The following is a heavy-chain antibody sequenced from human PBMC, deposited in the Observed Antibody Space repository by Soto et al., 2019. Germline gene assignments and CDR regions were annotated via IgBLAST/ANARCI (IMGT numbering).Heavy chain of an antibody. Sequence: QVQLVAFGGGLVKPGGSLRLSCAASGFTFSDYYMSWIRQAPGKGLEWVSYISSSGSTIYYADSVKGRFTISRDNAKNSLYLQMNSLRAEDTAVYYCARALIAARHLSYYYMDVWGKGTTVTVSS. CDR3: ARALIAARHLSYYYMDV. V-gene: IGHV3-11*01. J-gene: IGHJ6*03. CDR1: GFTFSDYY. D-gene: IGHD6-6*01. CDR2: ISSSGSTI.